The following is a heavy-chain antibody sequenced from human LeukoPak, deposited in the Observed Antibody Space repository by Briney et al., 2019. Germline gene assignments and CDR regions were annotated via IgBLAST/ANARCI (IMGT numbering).Heavy chain of an antibody. CDR2: ISTYSGET. CDR1: GYTFTSFG. J-gene: IGHJ4*02. D-gene: IGHD5-18*01. CDR3: ARGYSYGAFDY. Sequence: ASVKVSCKTSGYTFTSFGLSWVRQAPGQGLEWMGWISTYSGETNYAQKPQGRVTMTTDTSTSTAYMELRSLRSDDTAVYYCARGYSYGAFDYWGQGTLVTVSS. V-gene: IGHV1-18*01.